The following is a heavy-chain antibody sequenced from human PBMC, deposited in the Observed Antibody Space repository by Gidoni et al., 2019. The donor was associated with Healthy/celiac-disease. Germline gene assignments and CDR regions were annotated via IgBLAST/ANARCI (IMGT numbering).Heavy chain of an antibody. V-gene: IGHV3-30*04. CDR2: ISYDGSNK. D-gene: IGHD3-3*01. J-gene: IGHJ4*02. CDR1: GFTFSSYA. Sequence: QVQLVESGGGVVQPGRSLRLSCAASGFTFSSYAMHWVRQAPGKGLEWVAVISYDGSNKYYADSVKGRFTSSRDNSKNTLYLQMNSLRAEDTAVYYCAREYYDFWSGPDYWGQGTLVTVSS. CDR3: AREYYDFWSGPDY.